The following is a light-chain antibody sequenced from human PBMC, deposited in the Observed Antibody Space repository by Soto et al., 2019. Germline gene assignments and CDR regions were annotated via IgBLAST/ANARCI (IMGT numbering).Light chain of an antibody. CDR2: DVS. J-gene: IGLJ1*01. CDR1: SSDVGGYNY. Sequence: QSALTQPASVSGSPGQSITISCTGTSSDVGGYNYVSWYQQHPGKAPKLMIYDVSNRPSGVSNRFSGSKSGNTASLTISGLQAEDEADYYCSSYTSSCTLDFYVFGPGSMVTV. V-gene: IGLV2-14*01. CDR3: SSYTSSCTLDFYV.